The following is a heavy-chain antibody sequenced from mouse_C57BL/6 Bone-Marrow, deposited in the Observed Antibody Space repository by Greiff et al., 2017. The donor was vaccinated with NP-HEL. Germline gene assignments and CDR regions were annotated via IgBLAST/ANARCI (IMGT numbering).Heavy chain of an antibody. Sequence: EVKLMESGAELVKPGASVKLSCTASGFNIKDYYMHWVKQRTEQGLEWIGRIDPEDGETKYAPKFQGKATITADTSSNTAYLQLSSLTSEDTAVYYCATYGSSYVGYWGQGTLVTVSA. J-gene: IGHJ3*01. CDR2: IDPEDGET. CDR1: GFNIKDYY. CDR3: ATYGSSYVGY. D-gene: IGHD1-1*01. V-gene: IGHV14-2*01.